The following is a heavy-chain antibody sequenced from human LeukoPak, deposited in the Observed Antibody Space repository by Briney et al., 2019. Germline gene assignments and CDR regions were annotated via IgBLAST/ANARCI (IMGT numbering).Heavy chain of an antibody. Sequence: GGSLRLSCAASGFTFSSYSMNWICQAPGKGLDLVSSISISSSYIYYADSVKGRFTISRDNAKNSLYLQMNSLRAEDTAVYYCARGTKPFPSYIVVVPAAPMDVWGKGTTVTVSS. CDR3: ARGTKPFPSYIVVVPAAPMDV. D-gene: IGHD2-2*01. J-gene: IGHJ6*04. CDR2: ISISSSYI. CDR1: GFTFSSYS. V-gene: IGHV3-21*01.